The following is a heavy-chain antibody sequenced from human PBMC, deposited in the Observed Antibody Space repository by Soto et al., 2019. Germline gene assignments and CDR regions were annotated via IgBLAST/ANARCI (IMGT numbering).Heavy chain of an antibody. J-gene: IGHJ4*01. V-gene: IGHV3-15*07. D-gene: IGHD1-26*01. Sequence: EVQLVESGGGLVKPGGSLRLSCGGSGFTFSNAWMNWVRQAPGKGLEWVGRIKSKSDGGTTDYATPEKGRFTISRDDSKNMLYLQMNRLRTEDTAVYFCARSYHTYYFDYWGRGTLVAVSS. CDR3: ARSYHTYYFDY. CDR1: GFTFSNAW. CDR2: IKSKSDGGTT.